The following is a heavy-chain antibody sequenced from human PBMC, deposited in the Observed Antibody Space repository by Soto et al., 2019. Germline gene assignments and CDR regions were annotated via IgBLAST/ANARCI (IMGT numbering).Heavy chain of an antibody. Sequence: ASVKVSCKASRYTFTGFYMDWVRQAPGQGLEWMGWINPNNGGTNYVQKFQDRVTMTRDTSITTAYMELSGLRSDDTAVYYCARDPGPYGDYSYWGQGTLVTVSS. CDR3: ARDPGPYGDYSY. CDR1: RYTFTGFY. V-gene: IGHV1-2*02. CDR2: INPNNGGT. J-gene: IGHJ4*02. D-gene: IGHD4-17*01.